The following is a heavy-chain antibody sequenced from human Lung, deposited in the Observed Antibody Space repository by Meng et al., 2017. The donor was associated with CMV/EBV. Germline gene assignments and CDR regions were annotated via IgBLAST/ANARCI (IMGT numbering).Heavy chain of an antibody. V-gene: IGHV3-74*01. CDR2: INSDGSST. CDR3: ARGQPNTDAFDI. CDR1: GFTFSSYW. D-gene: IGHD6-13*01. Sequence: GESLKISCAASGFTFSSYWMHWVRQAPGKGLVWVSRINSDGSSTSYADSVKGRFTISRDNAKNTLYLQMNSLRAEDTAVYYCARGQPNTDAFDIWGQGTMVTVSS. J-gene: IGHJ3*02.